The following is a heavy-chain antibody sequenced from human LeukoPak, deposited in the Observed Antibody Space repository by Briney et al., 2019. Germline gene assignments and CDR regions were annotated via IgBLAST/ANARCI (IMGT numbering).Heavy chain of an antibody. CDR1: GFTFSSYA. CDR2: ISYDGSNK. D-gene: IGHD3-3*01. Sequence: PGGSLRLSCAASGFTFSSYAMHWVRQAPGKGLEWVAGISYDGSNKYYADSVKGRFTISRDNSKNTLYLQMNSLRAEDTAVYYCARVSPPYYDFWSGYSPRMMYYFDYWGQGTLVTVSS. CDR3: ARVSPPYYDFWSGYSPRMMYYFDY. J-gene: IGHJ4*02. V-gene: IGHV3-30*01.